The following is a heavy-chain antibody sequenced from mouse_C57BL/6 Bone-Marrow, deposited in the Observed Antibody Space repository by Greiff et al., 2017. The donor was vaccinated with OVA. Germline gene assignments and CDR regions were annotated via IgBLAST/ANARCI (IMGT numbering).Heavy chain of an antibody. CDR1: GYTFTDYY. D-gene: IGHD1-1*01. Sequence: EVHLVESGPVLVKPGASVKMSCKASGYTFTDYYMNWVKQSHGKSLEWIGVINPYNGGNSYNQKFKGKATLTVDKSSSTAYMELNSLTSEDSAVYYCAMGYYGSSSPLFDYWGQGTTLTVSS. CDR3: AMGYYGSSSPLFDY. CDR2: INPYNGGN. V-gene: IGHV1-19*01. J-gene: IGHJ2*01.